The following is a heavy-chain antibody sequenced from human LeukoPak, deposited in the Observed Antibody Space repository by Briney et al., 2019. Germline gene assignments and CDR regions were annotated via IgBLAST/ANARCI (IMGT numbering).Heavy chain of an antibody. CDR1: GYNFPAYF. V-gene: IGHV1-2*06. D-gene: IGHD2-2*01. Sequence: ASVKVSCTASGYNFPAYFMHWVRQAPGQGLEWMGLIDPNGGDTNYAQKFQGRVIMATDTSISTAYMELSSLRSDDTAVYYCVRVGYASSWSNFDYWGQGTLVTVSS. CDR3: VRVGYASSWSNFDY. CDR2: IDPNGGDT. J-gene: IGHJ4*02.